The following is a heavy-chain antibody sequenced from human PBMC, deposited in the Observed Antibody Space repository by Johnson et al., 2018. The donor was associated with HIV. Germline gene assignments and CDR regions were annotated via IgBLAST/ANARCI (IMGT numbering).Heavy chain of an antibody. CDR2: ISWDGGST. D-gene: IGHD5-24*01. CDR1: GFTFSSYG. J-gene: IGHJ3*02. V-gene: IGHV3-NL1*01. CDR3: ARDGPWLQSQRDAFDI. Sequence: QVQLVESGGGVVQPGRSLRLSCAASGFTFSSYGMHWVRQAPGKGLEWVSVISWDGGSTYYADSVKGRFTISRDNSKNSLYLQMNSLRAEDTAVYYCARDGPWLQSQRDAFDIWGQGTMVTVSS.